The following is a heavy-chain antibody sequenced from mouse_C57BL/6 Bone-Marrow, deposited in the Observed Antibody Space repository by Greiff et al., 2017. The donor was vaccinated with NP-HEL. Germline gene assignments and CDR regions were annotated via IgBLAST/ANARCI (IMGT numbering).Heavy chain of an antibody. CDR2: IDPKSGGT. CDR1: GYTFTSYW. V-gene: IGHV1-72*01. D-gene: IGHD4-1*01. CDR3: ARGASWDGGFAY. Sequence: QVQLQQPGAELVKPGDSVKLSCKASGYTFTSYWMHWVKQRPGRGLEWIGRIDPKSGGTKNNEKFKSKGTMTVDKPSSTAYIQLSSLTSEDSAVYYCARGASWDGGFAYWGQGTLVTVSA. J-gene: IGHJ3*01.